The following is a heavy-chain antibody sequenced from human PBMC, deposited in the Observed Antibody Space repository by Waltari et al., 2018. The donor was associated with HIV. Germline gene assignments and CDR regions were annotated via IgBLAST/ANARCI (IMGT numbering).Heavy chain of an antibody. Sequence: EVQLVESGGGLIQPGGSLRLSCAASGFTVSSNYMSWAVQAPGKGLEEVSVMYSGGSTYYADSVKGRFTITRNNSKNTLYLQMNSLRAEDTAVYYCARDSDSSSWRHYWGQGTLVTVSS. CDR2: MYSGGST. J-gene: IGHJ4*02. V-gene: IGHV3-53*01. D-gene: IGHD6-13*01. CDR1: GFTVSSNY. CDR3: ARDSDSSSWRHY.